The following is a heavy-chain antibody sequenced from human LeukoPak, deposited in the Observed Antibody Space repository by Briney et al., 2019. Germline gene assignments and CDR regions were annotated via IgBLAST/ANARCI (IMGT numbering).Heavy chain of an antibody. CDR2: ISYDGNNK. CDR3: AKVESYYYDSSGYSRQGDY. D-gene: IGHD3-22*01. Sequence: GGSLRLSCAASGFTFSRHAMHWVRQAPGKGLEWVALISYDGNNKYYADSVKGRFTISRDNSKNTLYLQMNSLRAEDTAVYYCAKVESYYYDSSGYSRQGDYWGQGTLVTVSS. CDR1: GFTFSRHA. V-gene: IGHV3-30-3*01. J-gene: IGHJ4*02.